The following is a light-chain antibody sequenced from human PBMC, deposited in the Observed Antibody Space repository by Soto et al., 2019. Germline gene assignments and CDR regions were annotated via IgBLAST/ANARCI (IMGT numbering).Light chain of an antibody. J-gene: IGLJ3*02. CDR2: ENN. CDR3: GTWDSSLSAGV. Sequence: SVLTQPPSVSAAPGQKVTISCSGSSSNIGNNYLSWYQQLPGTAPKLLIYENNKRPSGIPDRFSGSKSGTSATLGITGLQTGDEADYYCGTWDSSLSAGVFGGGTKLTVL. V-gene: IGLV1-51*02. CDR1: SSNIGNNY.